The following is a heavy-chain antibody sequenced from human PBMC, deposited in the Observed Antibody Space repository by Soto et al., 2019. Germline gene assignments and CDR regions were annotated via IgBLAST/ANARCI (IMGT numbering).Heavy chain of an antibody. Sequence: QVQLVQSGAEVKKPGASVKVSCKASGYRFSSFGIIRVRQAPGQGLEWMGWISAYNGNTNYAQKFQGRVTMSTDTSTSSAYMELRSLRSDDTAVYYCARPLDYYFYAMDAWGQGTTVTVSS. CDR2: ISAYNGNT. CDR3: ARPLDYYFYAMDA. CDR1: GYRFSSFG. V-gene: IGHV1-18*01. J-gene: IGHJ6*02.